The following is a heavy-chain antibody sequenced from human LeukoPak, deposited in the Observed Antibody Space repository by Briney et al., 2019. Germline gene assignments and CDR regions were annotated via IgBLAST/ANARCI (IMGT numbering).Heavy chain of an antibody. D-gene: IGHD3-22*01. CDR3: ARDRGGYYDSSGYYVRFDP. V-gene: IGHV4-59*01. Sequence: ASETLSLTCTVSGGSISSYYWSWIRQPPGKGLEWIGYTYYSGSTNYNPSLKSRVTISVDTSKNQFSLKLSSVTAADTAVYYCARDRGGYYDSSGYYVRFDPWGQGTLVTVSS. J-gene: IGHJ5*02. CDR1: GGSISSYY. CDR2: TYYSGST.